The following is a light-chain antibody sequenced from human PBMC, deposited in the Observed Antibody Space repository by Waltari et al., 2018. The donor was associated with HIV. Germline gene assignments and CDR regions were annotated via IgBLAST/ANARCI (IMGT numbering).Light chain of an antibody. CDR1: QNVANW. CDR3: HQYNNFPLT. J-gene: IGKJ4*01. CDR2: TSS. Sequence: DIEMTQSPTSLSAFVGDRVPITCRPCQNVANWLSWVQQTPGKAPNSLIYTSSSLQRGVPSRFSGSGSETNFTHTINNLQPEDSGIYYCHQYNNFPLTFDGGTKVEIK. V-gene: IGKV1-16*01.